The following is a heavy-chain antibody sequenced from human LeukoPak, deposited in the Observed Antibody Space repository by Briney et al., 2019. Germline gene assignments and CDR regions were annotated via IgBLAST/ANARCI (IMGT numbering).Heavy chain of an antibody. J-gene: IGHJ3*02. CDR3: ARFYPPYGDYVGDAFDI. V-gene: IGHV4-34*01. CDR2: INRSGST. D-gene: IGHD4-17*01. Sequence: GSLRLSCAASGFTFSSYAMSWIRQPPGKGLEWIGEINRSGSTNYNPSLKSRVTISVDTSKNQFSLKLSSVTAADTAVYYCARFYPPYGDYVGDAFDIWGQGTMVTVSS. CDR1: GFTFSSYA.